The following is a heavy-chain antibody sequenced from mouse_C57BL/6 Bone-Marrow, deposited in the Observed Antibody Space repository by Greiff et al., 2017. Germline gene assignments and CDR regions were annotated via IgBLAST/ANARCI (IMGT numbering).Heavy chain of an antibody. CDR2: ISSGGDYI. CDR1: GFTFSSYA. D-gene: IGHD1-1*01. V-gene: IGHV5-9-1*02. Sequence: EVKVVESGEGLVKPGGSLKLSCAASGFTFSSYAMSWVRQTPEKRLEWVAYISSGGDYIYYADTVKGRFTISRDNARNTLYLQMSSLKSEDTAMYYCTCGSSYGYYAMDYWGQGTSVTVSS. CDR3: TCGSSYGYYAMDY. J-gene: IGHJ4*01.